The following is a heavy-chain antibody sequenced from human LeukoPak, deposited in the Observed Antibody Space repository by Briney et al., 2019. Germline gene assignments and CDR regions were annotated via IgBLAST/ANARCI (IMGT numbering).Heavy chain of an antibody. CDR3: AKDRTEGASYRYFDL. Sequence: GGSLRLSCAASGVTLSTYAMSWARQAPGKGLEWVSGISSSGSGDNTYYADSVKGRFTISRDSSKNTLFLHMNTLRAEDTAIYYCAKDRTEGASYRYFDLWGRGTLVTVSS. CDR2: ISSSGSGDNT. J-gene: IGHJ2*01. CDR1: GVTLSTYA. D-gene: IGHD1-26*01. V-gene: IGHV3-23*01.